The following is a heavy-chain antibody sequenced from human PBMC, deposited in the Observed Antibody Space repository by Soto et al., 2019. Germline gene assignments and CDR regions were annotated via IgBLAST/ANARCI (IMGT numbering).Heavy chain of an antibody. CDR3: AREPLCGGRCYDNYFDP. D-gene: IGHD2-15*01. Sequence: ASVKVSCKPSGTTFDRFTFNWVRQAPGQGLEWMGWINIGNGNTASSQKFQDRVTITRETSASTAYMELTSLRSEDTAVYYCAREPLCGGRCYDNYFDPWGQGTLVTVSS. J-gene: IGHJ5*02. CDR2: INIGNGNT. V-gene: IGHV1-3*04. CDR1: GTTFDRFT.